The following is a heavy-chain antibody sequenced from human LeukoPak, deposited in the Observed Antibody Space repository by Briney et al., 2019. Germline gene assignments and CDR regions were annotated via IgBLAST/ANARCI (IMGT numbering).Heavy chain of an antibody. CDR2: IYYSGST. J-gene: IGHJ6*03. CDR3: AREMQDKSLQWIGELKKYYYYYMDV. CDR1: GGSISSSSYY. D-gene: IGHD3-10*01. V-gene: IGHV4-39*07. Sequence: SETLSLTCTVSGGSISSSSYYWGWIRQPPRKGLEWIGSIYYSGSTYYNPSLKSRVTISVDTSKNQFSLKLSSVTAADTAVYYCAREMQDKSLQWIGELKKYYYYYMDVWGKGTTVIVSS.